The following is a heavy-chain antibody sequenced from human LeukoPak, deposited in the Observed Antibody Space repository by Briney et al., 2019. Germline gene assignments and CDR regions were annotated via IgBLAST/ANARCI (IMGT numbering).Heavy chain of an antibody. Sequence: GGSLRLSCAASGFTFRSYWMTWVRQAPGKGLEWVANIKQDGSENHYVDSVKGRFTISRDNSKNTLYLQMNSLRAEDTAVYYCAKDRGIISDYWGQGILVTVSS. CDR2: IKQDGSEN. D-gene: IGHD3-10*01. J-gene: IGHJ4*02. CDR3: AKDRGIISDY. V-gene: IGHV3-7*03. CDR1: GFTFRSYW.